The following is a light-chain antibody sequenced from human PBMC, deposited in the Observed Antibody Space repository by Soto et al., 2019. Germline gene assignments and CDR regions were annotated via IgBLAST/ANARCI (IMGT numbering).Light chain of an antibody. Sequence: QSALTQPASLSGSPGQSITISCTGTSSDVGGYNYVSWYQHHPGKVPKPLIFDVSNRPSGVSSRFSGSKPGNTASLTISGLQAEDEANYYCSSYRSGSTLYVFGTGTKVTVL. CDR2: DVS. V-gene: IGLV2-14*03. CDR3: SSYRSGSTLYV. J-gene: IGLJ1*01. CDR1: SSDVGGYNY.